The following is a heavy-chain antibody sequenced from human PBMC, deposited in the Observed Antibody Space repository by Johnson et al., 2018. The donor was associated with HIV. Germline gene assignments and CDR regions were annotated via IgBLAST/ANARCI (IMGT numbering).Heavy chain of an antibody. CDR2: IGWDGGSR. D-gene: IGHD6-19*01. CDR3: ARVGAVAGLYSI. CDR1: GFTFDAYT. Sequence: EVQLVESGGVVAQIGGSLRLSCAASGFTFDAYTMYWVRQPPGKGLEWVSLIGWDGGSRYYGDSVKGRFTISRDNSKNSLDLQMNSLRTEDTALYYCARVGAVAGLYSIWGQGTMVTVSS. V-gene: IGHV3-43*01. J-gene: IGHJ3*02.